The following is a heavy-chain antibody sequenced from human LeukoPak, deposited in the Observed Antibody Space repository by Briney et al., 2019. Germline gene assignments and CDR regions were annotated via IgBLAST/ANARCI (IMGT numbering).Heavy chain of an antibody. CDR3: ARDGWSPDY. V-gene: IGHV3-7*01. Sequence: PGGSLRLSCAASGFTFSRYWMSWVRQAPGKGLEWVANIKQDGSEKYYVDSVKGRFTISRDNAKNSLYLQMNSLRAEDTAVYYCARDGWSPDYWGQGTLATVSS. CDR2: IKQDGSEK. CDR1: GFTFSRYW. J-gene: IGHJ4*02.